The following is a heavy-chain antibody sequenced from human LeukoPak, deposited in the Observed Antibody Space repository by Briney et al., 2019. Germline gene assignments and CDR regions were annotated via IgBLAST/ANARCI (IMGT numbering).Heavy chain of an antibody. D-gene: IGHD6-19*01. J-gene: IGHJ4*02. CDR3: AKTAGYTNSWYEK. CDR1: GFTFSSYA. V-gene: IGHV3-23*01. CDR2: IGAGGTFT. Sequence: GGSLRLSCTASGFTFSSYAMNWVRQAPGKGLEWVSGIGAGGTFTYSADSVKGRFAIFRDNSRNTLYLQMNSLRADDTAVYYCAKTAGYTNSWYEKWGQGTLVTVSS.